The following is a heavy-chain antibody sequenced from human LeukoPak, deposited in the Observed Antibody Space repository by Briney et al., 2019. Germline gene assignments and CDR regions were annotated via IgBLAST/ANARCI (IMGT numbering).Heavy chain of an antibody. CDR2: IYHSGST. D-gene: IGHD1-26*01. Sequence: PSETLSLTCTVSGYSISSGYYWGWIRQPPGKGLEWIGSIYHSGSTYYNPSLKSRVTISVDTSKNQFSLKLSSVTAADTAVYYCASITGIVGATASYYYYYMDVWGKGTTVTVPS. J-gene: IGHJ6*03. V-gene: IGHV4-38-2*02. CDR3: ASITGIVGATASYYYYYMDV. CDR1: GYSISSGYY.